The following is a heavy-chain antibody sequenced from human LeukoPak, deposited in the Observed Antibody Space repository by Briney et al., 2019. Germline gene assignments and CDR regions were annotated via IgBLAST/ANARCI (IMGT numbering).Heavy chain of an antibody. Sequence: GGSLRLSCSASGFTFSDYYMSWIRQAPGKGLEWVSYISSSSSYTNYADSVKGRFTISRDNAKKSLYLQMNSLRAEDTAVYYCARSSDYCVGDCYGYYFDYWGQGTLVTVSS. D-gene: IGHD2-21*02. CDR2: ISSSSSYT. CDR3: ARSSDYCVGDCYGYYFDY. CDR1: GFTFSDYY. J-gene: IGHJ4*02. V-gene: IGHV3-11*03.